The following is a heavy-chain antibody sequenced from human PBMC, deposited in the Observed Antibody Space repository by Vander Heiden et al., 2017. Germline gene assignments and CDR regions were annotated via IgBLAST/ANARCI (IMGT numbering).Heavy chain of an antibody. CDR3: ARPSAGYCTGGSCYSGALDI. V-gene: IGHV5-51*01. CDR2: IYPVNSDI. Sequence: EVQLVQSGAEVKKPGESLKISCKGAGYTFTNHWTAWVRQMPGKGLEWIGIIYPVNSDIRYSPSFQGQVTISADSSISTAYVQWSSLKASDTAMYFCARPSAGYCTGGSCYSGALDIWGQGTMVTVSS. CDR1: GYTFTNHW. D-gene: IGHD2-15*01. J-gene: IGHJ3*02.